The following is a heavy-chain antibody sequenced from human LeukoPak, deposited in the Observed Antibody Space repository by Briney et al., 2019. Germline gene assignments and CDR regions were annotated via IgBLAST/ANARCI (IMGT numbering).Heavy chain of an antibody. CDR1: GYTFTSYG. CDR3: ARSDSSGSEYYGMDV. V-gene: IGHV1-18*01. CDR2: ISAYNGNT. D-gene: IGHD3-22*01. J-gene: IGHJ6*02. Sequence: GASVKVSCKASGYTFTSYGISWVRQAPGQGLEWMGWISAYNGNTNYAQKLQGRVTMTTDTSTSTAYMELRSLRSDDTAVYYCARSDSSGSEYYGMDVWGQGTTATVSS.